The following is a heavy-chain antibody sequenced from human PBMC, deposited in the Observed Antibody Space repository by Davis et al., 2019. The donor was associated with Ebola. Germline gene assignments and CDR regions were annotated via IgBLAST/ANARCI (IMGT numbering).Heavy chain of an antibody. CDR3: ARGGSYRPYYFDY. Sequence: PGGSLRLSCTVSGGSISSYYWSWIRQPPGKGLEWIGRIYTSGSTNYNPSLKSRVTISVDTSKNQFSLKLSSVTAADTAVYYCARGGSYRPYYFDYWGQGILVTVSS. V-gene: IGHV4-4*07. D-gene: IGHD3-16*02. CDR2: IYTSGST. J-gene: IGHJ4*02. CDR1: GGSISSYY.